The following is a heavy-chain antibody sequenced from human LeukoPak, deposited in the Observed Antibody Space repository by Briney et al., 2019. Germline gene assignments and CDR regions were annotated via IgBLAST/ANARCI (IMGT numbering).Heavy chain of an antibody. V-gene: IGHV4-4*07. CDR2: IYTSGST. Sequence: SETLSLTCTVSGGSIGSYYWSWIRQPAGKGLEWIGRIYTSGSTNYNPSLKSRVTISVDKSKNQFSLKLSSVTAADTAVYYCAGRDYGDPSFDYWGQGTLVTVSS. J-gene: IGHJ4*02. CDR1: GGSIGSYY. D-gene: IGHD4-17*01. CDR3: AGRDYGDPSFDY.